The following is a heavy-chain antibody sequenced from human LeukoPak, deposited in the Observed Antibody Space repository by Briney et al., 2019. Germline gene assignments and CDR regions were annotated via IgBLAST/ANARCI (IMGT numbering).Heavy chain of an antibody. J-gene: IGHJ4*02. V-gene: IGHV3-11*06. Sequence: GGSLRLSCAASGFAFTDYYMSWIRQAPGKGLEWISYVSYTSSSTTYADSVKGRFTISRDNAKNSLYLQMNSLKAEDTAVYYCARGQYSFDYWGQGTLVTVSS. CDR1: GFAFTDYY. CDR2: VSYTSSST. D-gene: IGHD2-21*01. CDR3: ARGQYSFDY.